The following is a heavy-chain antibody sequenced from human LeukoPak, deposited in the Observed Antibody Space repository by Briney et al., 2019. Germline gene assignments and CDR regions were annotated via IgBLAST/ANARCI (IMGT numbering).Heavy chain of an antibody. J-gene: IGHJ6*02. CDR3: ARHRSNDFWSAPDYYYGMDV. CDR1: GYTFTGYY. Sequence: GASVKVSCKASGYTFTGYYMHWVRQAPGQGLEWMGWINPNSGGTNYAQKFQGRVTMTRDTSISTAYMELSRLRSDDTAVYYCARHRSNDFWSAPDYYYGMDVWGQGTTVTVSS. D-gene: IGHD3-3*01. CDR2: INPNSGGT. V-gene: IGHV1-2*02.